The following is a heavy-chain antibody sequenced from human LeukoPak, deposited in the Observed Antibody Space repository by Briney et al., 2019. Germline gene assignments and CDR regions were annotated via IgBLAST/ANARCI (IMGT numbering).Heavy chain of an antibody. CDR2: ISGSGGST. Sequence: GGSLRLSCAASGFTFSSYAMSWVRQAPGKGLEWVSAISGSGGSTYYADSVKGRFTISRDNSKNTLYLQMNSLRAEDTAVYYCAKDYYGSGSYYKGSAFDIWGQGTMVTVSS. CDR1: GFTFSSYA. V-gene: IGHV3-23*01. J-gene: IGHJ3*02. CDR3: AKDYYGSGSYYKGSAFDI. D-gene: IGHD3-10*01.